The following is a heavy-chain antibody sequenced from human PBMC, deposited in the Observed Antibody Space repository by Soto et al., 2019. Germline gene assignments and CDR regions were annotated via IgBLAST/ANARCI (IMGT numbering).Heavy chain of an antibody. Sequence: QVQLQESGPGLVKPSQTLSLTCSVSGGSISSGGYYWSWIRQPPGKGLEWIGYIYYSANTHYNPSLTGRGSMSAAPSKNQFSLNLSSATAADTAVYYCARSGGNSSYYGIDVWGQGTTVTVSS. CDR3: ARSGGNSSYYGIDV. CDR2: IYYSANT. V-gene: IGHV4-31*02. CDR1: GGSISSGGYY. D-gene: IGHD3-10*01. J-gene: IGHJ6*02.